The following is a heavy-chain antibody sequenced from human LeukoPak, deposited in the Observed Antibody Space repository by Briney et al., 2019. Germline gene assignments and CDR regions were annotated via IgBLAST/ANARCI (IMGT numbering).Heavy chain of an antibody. CDR3: ARHGGDYEDYFDY. D-gene: IGHD3-22*01. CDR1: GFTFSSYS. Sequence: GGSLRLSCAASGFTFSSYSMNWVRQAPGKGLEWVSYISSSSSTIYYADSVKGRFTISRDNAKNSLSLQINSLRAEDTAIYYCARHGGDYEDYFDYWGQGTLVTVSS. V-gene: IGHV3-48*04. CDR2: ISSSSSTI. J-gene: IGHJ4*02.